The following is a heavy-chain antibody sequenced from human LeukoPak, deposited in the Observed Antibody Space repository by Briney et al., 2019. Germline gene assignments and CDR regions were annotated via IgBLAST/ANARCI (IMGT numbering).Heavy chain of an antibody. D-gene: IGHD3-22*01. V-gene: IGHV4-59*12. CDR3: ARRPPYSSGYYPRDRALATDFDF. J-gene: IGHJ4*02. CDR1: GGSISSYY. Sequence: PSETLSLTCTVSGGSISSYYWSWIRQPPGKGLEWSGYIYYSGSTNYNPSLKSRVTISVDTSKNQFSLKVTSVTAADTAVYYCARRPPYSSGYYPRDRALATDFDFWGQGTLVTVSS. CDR2: IYYSGST.